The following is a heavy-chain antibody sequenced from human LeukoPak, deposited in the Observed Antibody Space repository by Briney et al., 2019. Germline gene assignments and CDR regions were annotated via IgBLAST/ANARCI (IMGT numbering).Heavy chain of an antibody. V-gene: IGHV4-34*01. CDR3: ARLGVVTPAVRAFDI. Sequence: KPSETLSLTCAVYGGSFSGYYWSWIRQPPGKGLEWIGEINHSGSTNYNPSLKSRVTISVDTSKNQFSLKLSSVTAADTAVFYCARLGVVTPAVRAFDIWGQGTMVTVSS. CDR1: GGSFSGYY. CDR2: INHSGST. D-gene: IGHD3-16*01. J-gene: IGHJ3*02.